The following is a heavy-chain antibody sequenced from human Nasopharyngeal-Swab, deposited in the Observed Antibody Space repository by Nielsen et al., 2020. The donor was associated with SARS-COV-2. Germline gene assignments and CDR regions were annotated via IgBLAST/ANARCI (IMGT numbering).Heavy chain of an antibody. D-gene: IGHD6-19*01. CDR3: ARDHIAVAGTGLDY. CDR1: GFTFTDYY. V-gene: IGHV1-2*02. Sequence: ASVKVSCKASGFTFTDYYIHWIRQAPGHGLEWMGWINPNSGGTNYAQKFQGRVTMTRDTSISTAYMELSRLRSDDTAVYYCARDHIAVAGTGLDYWGQGTLVTVSS. J-gene: IGHJ4*02. CDR2: INPNSGGT.